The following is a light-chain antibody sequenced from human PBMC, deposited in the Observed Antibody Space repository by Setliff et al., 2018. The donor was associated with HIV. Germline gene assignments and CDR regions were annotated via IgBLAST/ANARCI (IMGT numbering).Light chain of an antibody. CDR3: CSYAVSSTYV. CDR2: EVS. J-gene: IGLJ1*01. V-gene: IGLV2-23*02. CDR1: SSDVGSYNL. Sequence: QSVLTQPASVSGSPGQSITTSCTGTSSDVGSYNLVSWYQQHPGKAPKLMIYEVSKRPSGVSNRFSGSKSGNTASLTISVLQAEDEADYYCCSYAVSSTYVFGTGTKSPS.